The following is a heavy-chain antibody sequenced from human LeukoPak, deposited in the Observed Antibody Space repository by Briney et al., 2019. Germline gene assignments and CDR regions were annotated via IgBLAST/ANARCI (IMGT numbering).Heavy chain of an antibody. J-gene: IGHJ6*02. CDR3: ARTSLYYYYGMDV. CDR2: INHSGST. Sequence: SETLSLTCAVYGGSFSGYYWSWIRQPPGKGLEWIGEINHSGSTNYNPSLKSRVTISVDTSKNQFSLKLSSVTAADTAVYYCARTSLYYYYGMDVWGQGTTVTVSS. CDR1: GGSFSGYY. V-gene: IGHV4-34*01.